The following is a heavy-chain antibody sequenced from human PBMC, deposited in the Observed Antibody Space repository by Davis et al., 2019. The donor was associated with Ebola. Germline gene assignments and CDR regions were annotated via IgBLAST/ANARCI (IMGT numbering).Heavy chain of an antibody. CDR1: GFTFSSYA. J-gene: IGHJ4*02. CDR3: ARGIGYSYGLYYFDY. V-gene: IGHV3-30*14. D-gene: IGHD5-18*01. Sequence: GESLKISCAASGFTFSSYAMHWVRQAPGKGLEWVAVISYDGSNKYYADSVKGRFTISRDNSKNTLYLQMNSLRAEDTAVYYCARGIGYSYGLYYFDYWGQGTLVTVSS. CDR2: ISYDGSNK.